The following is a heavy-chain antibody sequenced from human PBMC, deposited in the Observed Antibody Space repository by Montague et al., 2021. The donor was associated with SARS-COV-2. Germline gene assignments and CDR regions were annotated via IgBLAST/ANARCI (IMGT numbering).Heavy chain of an antibody. J-gene: IGHJ4*02. Sequence: SETLSLTCTVSGGSINGYYWCWVRQSPGQGLDLVGYIHYSGNTNYYPSLKGRLTISLDTSTSKFSLRLSFVTAADTAVYSCARLRTGSYVFDYWGQGTLVTVSS. D-gene: IGHD1-26*01. CDR2: IHYSGNT. V-gene: IGHV4-59*08. CDR3: ARLRTGSYVFDY. CDR1: GGSINGYY.